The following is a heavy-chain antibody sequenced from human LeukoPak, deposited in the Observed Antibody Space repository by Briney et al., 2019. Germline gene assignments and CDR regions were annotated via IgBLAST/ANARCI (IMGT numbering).Heavy chain of an antibody. Sequence: ASVKVSCKASGYTFTSYDINWVRQATGQGLEWMGWMNPNSGNTGYAQKFQGRVTMTRNTSISTAYMELSSLRSEDTAVYYCARGPRGLCFGGAYYYYMDVWGKGTTVTISS. CDR3: ARGPRGLCFGGAYYYYMDV. V-gene: IGHV1-8*01. CDR1: GYTFTSYD. D-gene: IGHD3-10*01. CDR2: MNPNSGNT. J-gene: IGHJ6*03.